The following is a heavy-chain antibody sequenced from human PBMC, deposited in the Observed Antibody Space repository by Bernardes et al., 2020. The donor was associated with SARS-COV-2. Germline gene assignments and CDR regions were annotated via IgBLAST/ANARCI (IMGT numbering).Heavy chain of an antibody. CDR2: ISSSSSYI. V-gene: IGHV3-21*01. J-gene: IGHJ4*02. D-gene: IGHD6-19*01. CDR1: GFTFSSYS. Sequence: GGSLRLSCAASGFTFSSYSMNWVRQAPGKGLEWVSSISSSSSYIYYADSVKGRFTISRDNAKNSLYLQMNSLRAEDTAVYYCARVYSSGWYGNVPSFDYWGQGTLVTVSS. CDR3: ARVYSSGWYGNVPSFDY.